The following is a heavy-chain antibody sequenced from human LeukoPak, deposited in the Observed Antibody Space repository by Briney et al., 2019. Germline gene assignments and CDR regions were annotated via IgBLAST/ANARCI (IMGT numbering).Heavy chain of an antibody. CDR1: GGSFSGYY. J-gene: IGHJ4*02. V-gene: IGHV4-34*01. D-gene: IGHD1-26*01. CDR2: INHSGST. Sequence: PSETLSLTCAVYGGSFSGYYWSWIRQPPGKGLEWIGEINHSGSTNYNPSLKSRVTISVDTSKNQFSLKLSSVTAADTAVYYCAKVSWELPIDYWGQGTLVTVSS. CDR3: AKVSWELPIDY.